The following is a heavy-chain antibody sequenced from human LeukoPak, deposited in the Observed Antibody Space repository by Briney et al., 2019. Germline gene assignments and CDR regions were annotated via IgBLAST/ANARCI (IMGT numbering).Heavy chain of an antibody. Sequence: GGSLRLSCAASGFTFSSYSMNWVRQAPGKGLEWVSYISSSSSTIYYADSVKGRFTISRDNSKNTLYLQMNSLRAEDTAVYYCAKDHDYYDILTGYYPYYMDVWGKGTTVTISS. D-gene: IGHD3-9*01. CDR2: ISSSSSTI. CDR3: AKDHDYYDILTGYYPYYMDV. J-gene: IGHJ6*03. V-gene: IGHV3-48*01. CDR1: GFTFSSYS.